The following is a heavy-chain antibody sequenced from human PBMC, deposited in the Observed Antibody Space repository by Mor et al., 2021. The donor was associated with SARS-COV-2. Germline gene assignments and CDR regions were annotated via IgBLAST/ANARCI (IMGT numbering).Heavy chain of an antibody. D-gene: IGHD3-3*01. CDR3: ARSGILRFLEWLLPDYFDY. Sequence: FQGRFTITRNTSISTAYMELSSLRSEDTAVYYCARSGILRFLEWLLPDYFDYWGQGTLVTVSS. J-gene: IGHJ4*02. V-gene: IGHV1-8*01.